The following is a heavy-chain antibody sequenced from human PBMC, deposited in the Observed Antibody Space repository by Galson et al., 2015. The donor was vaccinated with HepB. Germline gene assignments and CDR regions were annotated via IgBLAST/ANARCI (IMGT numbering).Heavy chain of an antibody. Sequence: QSGAEVKKPGESLRISCKGSGYSFTSYWISWVRQMPGKGLEWMGRIDPSDSYTNYSPSFQGNVTISADKSISTAYLQWSSLKASDTAMYYCARLRLDFWSGSYRARKTRYYYYGMDVWGQGTTVTVSS. CDR2: IDPSDSYT. CDR1: GYSFTSYW. J-gene: IGHJ6*02. D-gene: IGHD3-3*01. V-gene: IGHV5-10-1*01. CDR3: ARLRLDFWSGSYRARKTRYYYYGMDV.